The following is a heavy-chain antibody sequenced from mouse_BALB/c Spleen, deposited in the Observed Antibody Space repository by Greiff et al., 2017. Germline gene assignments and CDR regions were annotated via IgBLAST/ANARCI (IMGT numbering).Heavy chain of an antibody. Sequence: EVMLVESGGGLVKPGGSLKLSCAASGFTFSSYAMSWVRQTPEKRLEWVASISSGGSTYYPDSVKGRFTISRDNARNILYLQMSSLRSEDTAMYYCARAEGALGYYAMDYWGQGTSVTVSS. J-gene: IGHJ4*01. CDR1: GFTFSSYA. CDR2: ISSGGST. V-gene: IGHV5-6-5*01. D-gene: IGHD3-3*01. CDR3: ARAEGALGYYAMDY.